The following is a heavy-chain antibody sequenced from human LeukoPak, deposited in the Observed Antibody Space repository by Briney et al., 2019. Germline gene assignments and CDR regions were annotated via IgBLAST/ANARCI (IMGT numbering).Heavy chain of an antibody. CDR2: INPNSGGT. J-gene: IGHJ6*03. Sequence: ASVKVSCKASGYTFTSYAMNWVRQAPGQGLEWMGWINPNSGGTNYAQKFQGRVTMNRDTSISTAYMELSRLRSDDTAVYYCARVARAYGSGSYYYYMDVWGKGTTVTISS. V-gene: IGHV1-2*02. CDR1: GYTFTSYA. D-gene: IGHD3-10*01. CDR3: ARVARAYGSGSYYYYMDV.